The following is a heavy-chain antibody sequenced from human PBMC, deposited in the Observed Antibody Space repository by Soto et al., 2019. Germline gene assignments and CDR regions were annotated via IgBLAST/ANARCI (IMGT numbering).Heavy chain of an antibody. V-gene: IGHV1-2*02. D-gene: IGHD2-2*02. Sequence: SVKVSCKASGYTFTGYYMHWVRQAPGQGLEWMGWINPNSGGTNYAQKFQGRVTMTRDTSISTAYMELSRLRSDDTAVYYCAREDIVVVPAAIDAFDIWGQGTMVTVSS. CDR3: AREDIVVVPAAIDAFDI. CDR2: INPNSGGT. J-gene: IGHJ3*02. CDR1: GYTFTGYY.